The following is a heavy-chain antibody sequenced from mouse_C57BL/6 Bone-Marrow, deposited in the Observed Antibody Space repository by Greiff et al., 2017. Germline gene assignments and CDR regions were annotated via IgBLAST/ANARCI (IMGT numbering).Heavy chain of an antibody. J-gene: IGHJ2*01. CDR1: GYTFTTYP. CDR2: FHPYNDDT. CDR3: ARGSKYGGYYFDY. D-gene: IGHD2-5*01. Sequence: VQLQESGAELVKPGASVKMSCKASGYTFTTYPIEWMKQNHGKSLEWIGNFHPYNDDTKYNEKFKGKATLTVEKSSSTVYLELSRLTTVTSAVDYCARGSKYGGYYFDYWGQGTTLKVAS. V-gene: IGHV1-47*01.